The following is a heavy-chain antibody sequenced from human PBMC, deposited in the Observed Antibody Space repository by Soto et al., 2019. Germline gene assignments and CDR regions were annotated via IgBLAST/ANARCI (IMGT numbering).Heavy chain of an antibody. Sequence: SETLSLTCTVSGGSISSGGYYWSWIRQHPGKGLEWIGYIYYSGSTYYNPSLKSRVTISVDTSKNQFSLKLSSVTAADTAVYYCARWGYDFWSGYYHPYNLFDPWGQGTLVTVSS. CDR3: ARWGYDFWSGYYHPYNLFDP. V-gene: IGHV4-31*03. D-gene: IGHD3-3*01. CDR1: GGSISSGGYY. CDR2: IYYSGST. J-gene: IGHJ5*02.